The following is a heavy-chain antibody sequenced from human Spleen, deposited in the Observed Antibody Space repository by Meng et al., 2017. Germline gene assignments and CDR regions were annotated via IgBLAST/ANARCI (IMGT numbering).Heavy chain of an antibody. J-gene: IGHJ3*02. CDR1: GYSITSGYH. D-gene: IGHD1-1*01. Sequence: SETLSLTCTVAGYSITSGYHWGWIRQSPGKGLEWIGTILHSGGTWYNPSLKSRVTISVDTSKNQISLKLSSVTAADTAVFYCAACTKRYDNTDAFDIWGQGTMVTVSS. CDR3: AACTKRYDNTDAFDI. CDR2: ILHSGGT. V-gene: IGHV4-38-2*02.